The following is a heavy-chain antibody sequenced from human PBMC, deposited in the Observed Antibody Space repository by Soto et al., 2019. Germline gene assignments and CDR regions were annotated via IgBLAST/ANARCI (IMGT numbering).Heavy chain of an antibody. J-gene: IGHJ4*02. D-gene: IGHD3-22*01. CDR1: GFTFSIYA. Sequence: EVQLVESGGGLVQPGGSLRLSCSASGFTFSIYAMHWVRQAPGKGLEYVSVISTNGGSTYYADSVKGRFTISRDNSKNTLFLQMSSLRAEDTAVYYCVKVEYYYDSSAYSPFDYWGQGPLFTLSS. CDR3: VKVEYYYDSSAYSPFDY. V-gene: IGHV3-64D*06. CDR2: ISTNGGST.